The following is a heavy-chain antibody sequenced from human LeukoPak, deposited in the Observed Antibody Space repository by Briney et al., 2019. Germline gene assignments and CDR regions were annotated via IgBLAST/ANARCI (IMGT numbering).Heavy chain of an antibody. Sequence: SETLSLTCTVSGGSISSYYWSWIRQPPGKGLEWIGYIYYSGSTNYNPSLKSRVTIPVDTSKNQFSLKLSSVTAADTAVYYCARDGPGTAAKGGWFDPWGRGTLVTVSS. D-gene: IGHD3-16*01. J-gene: IGHJ5*02. CDR2: IYYSGST. CDR1: GGSISSYY. V-gene: IGHV4-59*01. CDR3: ARDGPGTAAKGGWFDP.